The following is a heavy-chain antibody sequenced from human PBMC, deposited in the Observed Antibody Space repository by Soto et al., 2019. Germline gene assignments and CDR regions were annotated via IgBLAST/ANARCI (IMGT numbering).Heavy chain of an antibody. CDR2: IKQDGSEK. D-gene: IGHD3-22*01. CDR3: ARDLYDSSGYSVSYGY. Sequence: GGSLRLSCAASGFTFSSYWMSWVRQAPGKGLEWVANIKQDGSEKYYVDSVKGRFTISRDNAKNSLYLQMNSLRAEDTAVYYCARDLYDSSGYSVSYGYWGQGTLVTVSS. J-gene: IGHJ4*02. V-gene: IGHV3-7*05. CDR1: GFTFSSYW.